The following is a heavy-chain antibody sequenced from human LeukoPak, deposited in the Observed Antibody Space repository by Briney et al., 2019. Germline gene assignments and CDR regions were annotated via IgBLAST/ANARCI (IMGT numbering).Heavy chain of an antibody. V-gene: IGHV4-39*07. Sequence: SEALSLTCTVSGGSISITSYYWGWIRQPPGKGLEWIGSMYSSGSTYYNPSLKSRVTISVDTSKNQFSPKLSSVTAADTAVYFCARAEINDYSRYWGQGIPVIVSS. CDR2: MYSSGST. J-gene: IGHJ4*02. CDR3: ARAEINDYSRY. CDR1: GGSISITSYY. D-gene: IGHD4-11*01.